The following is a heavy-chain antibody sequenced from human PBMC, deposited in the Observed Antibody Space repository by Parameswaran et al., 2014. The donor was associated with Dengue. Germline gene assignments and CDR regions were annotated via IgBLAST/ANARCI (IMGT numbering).Heavy chain of an antibody. CDR2: INPNSGGT. J-gene: IGHJ4*02. Sequence: WVRQAPGQGLEWMGRINPNSGGTNYAQKFQGRVTMTRDTSISTAYMELSRLRSDDTAVYYCASPWSGYQNWGQGTPGHRLL. D-gene: IGHD3-3*01. CDR3: ASPWSGYQN. V-gene: IGHV1-2*06.